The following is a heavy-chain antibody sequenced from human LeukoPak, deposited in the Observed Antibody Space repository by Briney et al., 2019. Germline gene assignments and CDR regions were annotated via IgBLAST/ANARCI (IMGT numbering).Heavy chain of an antibody. CDR2: IYSGGNT. CDR1: GFTVSTNY. V-gene: IGHV3-66*01. D-gene: IGHD4-17*01. CDR3: ARGFRSVTTWGYFDY. J-gene: IGHJ4*02. Sequence: GGSLRLSCAASGFTVSTNYMSWVRHAPGKGLEWVSLIYSGGNTYYADSVKGRFTISRDNSKNTLYLQMNSLRAEDAAVYYCARGFRSVTTWGYFDYWGQGSLVTVSS.